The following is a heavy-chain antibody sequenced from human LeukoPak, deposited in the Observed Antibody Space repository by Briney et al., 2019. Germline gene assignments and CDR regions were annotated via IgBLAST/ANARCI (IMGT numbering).Heavy chain of an antibody. CDR1: GYTLTELS. J-gene: IGHJ6*02. CDR3: ATASSFYCSGGSCYYPADV. Sequence: ASVKVSCKVSGYTLTELSMHWVRQAPGKGLEWMGGFDPEDGETIYAQKFQGRVTMTEDTSTDTAYMELSSLRSEDTAVYYCATASSFYCSGGSCYYPADVWGQGTTVTVSS. D-gene: IGHD2-15*01. V-gene: IGHV1-24*01. CDR2: FDPEDGET.